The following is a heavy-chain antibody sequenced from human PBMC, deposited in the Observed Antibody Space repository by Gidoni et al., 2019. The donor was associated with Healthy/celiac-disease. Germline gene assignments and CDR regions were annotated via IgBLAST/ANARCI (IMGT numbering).Heavy chain of an antibody. CDR2: IIPIFGTA. CDR1: GGTFSTYP. CDR3: ARDYDFWSGQPYYGMDV. J-gene: IGHJ6*02. Sequence: QFQLVQSGAAVKKHRSSLKVPCKASGGTFSTYPISCVRQAPGQGLEWMGGIIPIFGTASYAQKFQGRVTITADESTSTAYMELSSLRSEDTAVYYCARDYDFWSGQPYYGMDVWGQGTTVTVS. V-gene: IGHV1-69*12. D-gene: IGHD3-3*01.